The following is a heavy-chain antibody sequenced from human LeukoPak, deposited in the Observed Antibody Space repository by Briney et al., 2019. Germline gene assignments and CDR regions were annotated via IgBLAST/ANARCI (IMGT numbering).Heavy chain of an antibody. V-gene: IGHV4-39*01. CDR3: EGQQLDTVYYYYYMDV. D-gene: IGHD5-18*01. CDR2: IYYSGST. CDR1: GGSISSSSYY. J-gene: IGHJ6*03. Sequence: SETLSLTCTVSGGSISSSSYYWGWIRQPPGKGLEWIGSIYYSGSTYYNPSLKSRVTISVDTSKNQFSLKLSSVTAADTAVYYCEGQQLDTVYYYYYMDVWGKGTTVTVSS.